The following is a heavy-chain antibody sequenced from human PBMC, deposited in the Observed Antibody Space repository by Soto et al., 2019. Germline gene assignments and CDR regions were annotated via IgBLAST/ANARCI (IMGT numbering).Heavy chain of an antibody. V-gene: IGHV3-30*18. Sequence: QVQLVESGGGVVQPGRSLRLSCAASGFTFSSYGMHWVRQAPGKGLEWVAVISYDGSNKYYADSVKGRFTISRDNSKNTLYLQMNSLRAEDTAVYYCAKDLMRPRIAGYSGLDYWGQGTLVTVSS. CDR1: GFTFSSYG. D-gene: IGHD5-12*01. J-gene: IGHJ4*02. CDR2: ISYDGSNK. CDR3: AKDLMRPRIAGYSGLDY.